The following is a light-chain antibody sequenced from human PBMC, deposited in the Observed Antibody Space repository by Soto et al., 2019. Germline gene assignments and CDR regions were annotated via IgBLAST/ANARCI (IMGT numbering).Light chain of an antibody. Sequence: DIPMTQSPSTLSESVGDRVTITCRASQSISTWLVWYQQKPGKAPKVLIYDASSLQSGVPSRFSGHGSGTDFTLTISSLQPDDSAIYYCQQYQTYTTFGQGTKLEIK. CDR2: DAS. CDR3: QQYQTYTT. CDR1: QSISTW. V-gene: IGKV1-5*01. J-gene: IGKJ2*01.